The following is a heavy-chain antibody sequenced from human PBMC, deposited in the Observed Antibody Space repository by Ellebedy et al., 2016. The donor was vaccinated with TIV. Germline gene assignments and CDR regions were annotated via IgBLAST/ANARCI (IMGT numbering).Heavy chain of an antibody. V-gene: IGHV3-21*01. Sequence: GESLKISCAGAGFTFSNYSMTWVRKAPGKGLEWVASIIGSSSNMFYSDSVKGRFTISRDNAKNSLYLQMNSLRAEDTAVYYCSRGIAAVMYWGQGTLVTVSS. CDR2: IIGSSSNM. D-gene: IGHD6-13*01. CDR3: SRGIAAVMY. J-gene: IGHJ4*02. CDR1: GFTFSNYS.